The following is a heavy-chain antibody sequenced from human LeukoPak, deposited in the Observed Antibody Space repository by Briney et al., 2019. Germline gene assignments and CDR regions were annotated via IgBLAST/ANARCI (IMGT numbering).Heavy chain of an antibody. J-gene: IGHJ4*02. Sequence: PSETLSLTCTVSGGSISSSSYYWGWIRQPPGKGLEWIGSIYYSGSTYYNPSLKSRVTISVDTSKNQFSLKLSSVTAADTAVYYCARQAQDIVGGHFDYWGQGTLVTVPS. V-gene: IGHV4-39*01. CDR3: ARQAQDIVGGHFDY. CDR2: IYYSGST. D-gene: IGHD1-26*01. CDR1: GGSISSSSYY.